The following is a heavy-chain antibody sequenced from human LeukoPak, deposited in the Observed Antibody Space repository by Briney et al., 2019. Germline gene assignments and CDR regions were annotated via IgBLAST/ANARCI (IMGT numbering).Heavy chain of an antibody. D-gene: IGHD3-16*02. J-gene: IGHJ3*02. CDR2: ISGSGGST. CDR3: AKLPGGVISTRDAFDI. V-gene: IGHV3-23*01. Sequence: GGSLRLSCAASGFTFSSYAMSWVRQAPGRGLEWVSAISGSGGSTYYADSVKGRFTISRDNSKNTLYLQMNSLRAEDTAVYYCAKLPGGVISTRDAFDIWGQGTMVTVSS. CDR1: GFTFSSYA.